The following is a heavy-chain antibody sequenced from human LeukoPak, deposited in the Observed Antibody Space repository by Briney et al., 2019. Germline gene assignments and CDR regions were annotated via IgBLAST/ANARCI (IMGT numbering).Heavy chain of an antibody. D-gene: IGHD3-3*01. V-gene: IGHV1-46*01. CDR3: AREVVTTDSYYYYYYMDV. CDR2: INPSGGST. J-gene: IGHJ6*03. CDR1: GYTFTSYY. Sequence: ASVKVSCKASGYTFTSYYMHWVRQAPGQGLEWMGIINPSGGSTSYAQKFQGRVTMTRDTSTSTAYMELRSLRSDDTAVYYCAREVVTTDSYYYYYYMDVWGKGTTVTVSS.